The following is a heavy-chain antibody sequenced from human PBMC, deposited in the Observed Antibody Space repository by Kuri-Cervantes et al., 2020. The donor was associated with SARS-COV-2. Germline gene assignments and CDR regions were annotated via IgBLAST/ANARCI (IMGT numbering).Heavy chain of an antibody. CDR1: GYSISSGYY. CDR2: IYHSGST. D-gene: IGHD3-16*02. V-gene: IGHV4-38-2*01. CDR3: ARAGAAFGELSGAFDI. J-gene: IGHJ3*02. Sequence: SETLSLTCAVSGYSISSGYYWGWIRQPPGKGLEWIGSIYHSGSTYYNPSLKSRVTIPVDTSKNQFSLKLSSVTAADTAMYYCARAGAAFGELSGAFDIWGQGTMVTVSS.